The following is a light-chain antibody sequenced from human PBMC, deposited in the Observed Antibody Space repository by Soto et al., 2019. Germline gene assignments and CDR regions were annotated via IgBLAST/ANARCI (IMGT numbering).Light chain of an antibody. V-gene: IGKV3-15*01. CDR3: QQYNNWPSWT. CDR2: MAS. CDR1: QSISFN. Sequence: EIVMTQSPGALSVSPGERVTLSCRASQSISFNLSWYQQKPGQAPRLLIYMASTRAAGIPARFSGSGSGTEFTLTISSLQSEDSAIYYCQQYNNWPSWTFGQGTKVDI. J-gene: IGKJ1*01.